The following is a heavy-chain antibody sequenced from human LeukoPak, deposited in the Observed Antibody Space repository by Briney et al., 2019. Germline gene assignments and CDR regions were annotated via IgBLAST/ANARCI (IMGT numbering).Heavy chain of an antibody. D-gene: IGHD2-2*01. V-gene: IGHV3-48*04. J-gene: IGHJ4*02. CDR1: GFTFSTYS. CDR3: ASGVPAAEFDY. Sequence: PGGSLRLSCAASGFTFSTYSMNWVRQAPGKGLEWVSYISSSSSTIYDADSAKGRFTISRDNAKNSLYLQMNSLRAEDTAVYYCASGVPAAEFDYWGQGTLVTVSS. CDR2: ISSSSSTI.